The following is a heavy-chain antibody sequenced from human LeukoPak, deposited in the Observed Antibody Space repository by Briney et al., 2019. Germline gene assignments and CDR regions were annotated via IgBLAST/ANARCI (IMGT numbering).Heavy chain of an antibody. CDR3: AKPRLTTMIGGAFDY. J-gene: IGHJ4*02. D-gene: IGHD3-22*01. CDR2: ISYDGSNK. CDR1: GFSFSNSA. V-gene: IGHV3-30*18. Sequence: PGGSLRLSCAASGFSFSNSAMHWVRQAPGKGLEWMALISYDGSNKYYADSMKGRFTISRDNSKNTLYLQMNSLRAEDTAVYYCAKPRLTTMIGGAFDYWGQGTLVTVSS.